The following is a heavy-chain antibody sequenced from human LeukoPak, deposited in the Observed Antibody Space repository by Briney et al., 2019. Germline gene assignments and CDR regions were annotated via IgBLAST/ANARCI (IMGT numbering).Heavy chain of an antibody. CDR1: GYSISRGYY. CDR2: IYHSGST. Sequence: SETLSLTCTVSGYSISRGYYWGWIRQPPGKGLEWIGTIYHSGSTYYNPSLKSRVTISVDTSKNQFSLKLTSVTAADTAVYYCARVRGYCSSTICYRYYFDYWVQGTLVTVSS. D-gene: IGHD2-2*01. J-gene: IGHJ4*01. CDR3: ARVRGYCSSTICYRYYFDY. V-gene: IGHV4-38-2*02.